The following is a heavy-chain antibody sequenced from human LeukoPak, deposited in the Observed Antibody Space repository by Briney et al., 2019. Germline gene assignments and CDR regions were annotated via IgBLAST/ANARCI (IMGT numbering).Heavy chain of an antibody. D-gene: IGHD3-10*01. CDR1: GGSISSSSYY. CDR3: ARGKNYYGSGSYYNAKPRPLNWFDP. Sequence: SETLSLTCTVSGGSISSSSYYWGWIRQPPGKGLEWIGSIYYSGSTYYNPSLKSRVTISVDTSKNQFSLKLSSVTAADTAVYYCARGKNYYGSGSYYNAKPRPLNWFDPWGQGTLVTVSS. V-gene: IGHV4-39*07. CDR2: IYYSGST. J-gene: IGHJ5*02.